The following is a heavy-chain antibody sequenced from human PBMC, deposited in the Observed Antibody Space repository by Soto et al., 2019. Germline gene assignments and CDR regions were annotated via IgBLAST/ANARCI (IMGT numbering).Heavy chain of an antibody. CDR2: INPNSGGT. V-gene: IGHV1-2*02. CDR3: ARGRAEWLFAFDI. Sequence: ASVKVSCKASGYTFTDYYMHWVRQAPGQGLEWMGWINPNSGGTNYAQKFQGRVTMTRDTSISTAYMELSRLRSDDTAVYYCARGRAEWLFAFDIWGQGTMVTVSS. D-gene: IGHD3-9*01. J-gene: IGHJ3*02. CDR1: GYTFTDYY.